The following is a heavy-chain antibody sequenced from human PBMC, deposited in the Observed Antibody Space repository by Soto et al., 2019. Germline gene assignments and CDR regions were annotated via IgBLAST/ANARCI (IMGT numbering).Heavy chain of an antibody. CDR3: ARASASSNLRGVGIN. Sequence: QVQLQESGPGLVKPSGTLSITFALSGASIITDNWWSWFRQPPGMEMEWIVAIYHRGNTNFNPSVTSRVTISVDTSKNRCSLTGSSVTAADTAIYDCARASASSNLRGVGINWGQGTLVTVSS. CDR1: GASIITDNW. V-gene: IGHV4-4*02. D-gene: IGHD3-10*01. CDR2: IYHRGNT. J-gene: IGHJ4*02.